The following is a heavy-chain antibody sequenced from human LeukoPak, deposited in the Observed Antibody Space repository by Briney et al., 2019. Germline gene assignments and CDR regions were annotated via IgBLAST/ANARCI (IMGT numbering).Heavy chain of an antibody. J-gene: IGHJ4*02. Sequence: PSETLSLTCTVSGGSISSYYWSWVRQPPGKGLEWIGYIYYSGSTKYNPSFKRRVTISVDTSKNQFSLKLISVTAADTAVYYCATVVRDDILTGYYIDYWGQGTLVTVSS. CDR2: IYYSGST. CDR1: GGSISSYY. D-gene: IGHD3-9*01. CDR3: ATVVRDDILTGYYIDY. V-gene: IGHV4-59*01.